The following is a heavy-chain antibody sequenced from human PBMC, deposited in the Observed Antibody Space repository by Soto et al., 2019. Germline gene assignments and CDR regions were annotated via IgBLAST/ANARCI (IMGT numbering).Heavy chain of an antibody. CDR2: IWYDGSNK. J-gene: IGHJ6*02. V-gene: IGHV3-33*01. Sequence: GGSLRLSCAASGFTFSSYGMHWVRQAPGKGLEWVAVIWYDGSNKYYADSVKGRFTISRDNSKNTLYLQMNSLRAEDTAVYYCARDRSRYYDFWSGYVYYYGMDVWGQGTTVTVSS. CDR1: GFTFSSYG. CDR3: ARDRSRYYDFWSGYVYYYGMDV. D-gene: IGHD3-3*01.